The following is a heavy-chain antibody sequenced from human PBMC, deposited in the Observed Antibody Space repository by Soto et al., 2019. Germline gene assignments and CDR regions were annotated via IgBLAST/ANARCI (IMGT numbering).Heavy chain of an antibody. CDR2: ISAYNGNK. CDR1: GYTFTSYG. V-gene: IGHV1-18*01. D-gene: IGHD6-13*01. J-gene: IGHJ4*02. Sequence: QVQLVQSGAEVKKPGASVKVSCKASGYTFTSYGISWVRQAPGQGLEWMGWISAYNGNKKYAQKLQGRVSMTTDTSTSTADMELRSLRSDDTAVYYCARDLGQQLFDYWGQGTLVTVSS. CDR3: ARDLGQQLFDY.